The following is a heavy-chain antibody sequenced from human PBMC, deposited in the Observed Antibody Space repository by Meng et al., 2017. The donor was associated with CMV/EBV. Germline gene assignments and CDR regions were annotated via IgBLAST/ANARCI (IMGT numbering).Heavy chain of an antibody. J-gene: IGHJ5*02. D-gene: IGHD3-3*01. CDR3: ARNGLPTPFWSGLGAPNWFDP. Sequence: ASVKVSCKASGYTFTSYDINWVRQATGQGLEWMGRMNPNSGNTGYAQKFQGRVTMTRNTSISTAYMELSSLRSEDTAVYYCARNGLPTPFWSGLGAPNWFDPWGQGTLVTVSS. CDR2: MNPNSGNT. CDR1: GYTFTSYD. V-gene: IGHV1-8*01.